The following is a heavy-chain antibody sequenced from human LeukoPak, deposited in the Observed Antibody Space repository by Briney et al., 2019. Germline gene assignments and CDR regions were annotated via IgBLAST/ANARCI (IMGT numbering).Heavy chain of an antibody. V-gene: IGHV3-30*18. CDR1: GFTFSTHG. CDR2: ISSDGNNK. D-gene: IGHD6-19*01. J-gene: IGHJ4*02. Sequence: PGGSLRLSCAISGFTFSTHGMHWIRQAPGKGLEWVAIISSDGNNKSYADSVKGRFTISRDNSKNMLYLEMNRQRADDTAVYYCAKDRMAVRVGYIFDYWGQGTLVTVSS. CDR3: AKDRMAVRVGYIFDY.